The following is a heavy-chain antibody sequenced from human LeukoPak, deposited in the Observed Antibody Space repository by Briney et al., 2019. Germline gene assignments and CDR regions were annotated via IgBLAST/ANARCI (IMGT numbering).Heavy chain of an antibody. Sequence: ASVKVSCKASGDTFTGHYMHWVRQAPGQGLEWMGWINPNSGGTKSAQKFQGRVTMTRDTSISTAYMELSRLRSDDTAVYYCARVNYYDSSGYENWGQGTLVTVSS. V-gene: IGHV1-2*02. D-gene: IGHD3-22*01. CDR2: INPNSGGT. CDR3: ARVNYYDSSGYEN. CDR1: GDTFTGHY. J-gene: IGHJ4*02.